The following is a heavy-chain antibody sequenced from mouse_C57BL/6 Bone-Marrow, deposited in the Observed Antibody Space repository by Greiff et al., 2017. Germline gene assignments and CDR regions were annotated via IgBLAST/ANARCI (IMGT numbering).Heavy chain of an antibody. J-gene: IGHJ1*03. Sequence: EVKLLESGPGMVKPSQSLSLTCTVTGYSITSGYDWHCIRHFPGNKLEWMGYISYSGSTHYKPSLKIRISITHDPSKNHFFLKLNSVTTEDTATYYCARENYRDWYFDVWGTGTTVTVSS. V-gene: IGHV3-1*01. CDR2: ISYSGST. CDR3: ARENYRDWYFDV. CDR1: GYSITSGYD. D-gene: IGHD2-14*01.